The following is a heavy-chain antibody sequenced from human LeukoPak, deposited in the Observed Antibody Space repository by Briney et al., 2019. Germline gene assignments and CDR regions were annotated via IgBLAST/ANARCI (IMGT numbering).Heavy chain of an antibody. CDR3: ARAPILYYFDC. V-gene: IGHV4-59*08. CDR1: GGSISSYY. J-gene: IGHJ4*02. Sequence: PSETLSLTCTVSGGSISSYYWSWIRQPPGKELEWIGYIYSTGSTSYNPSLKSRVTISIDTSKNQFSLNLNSVAAADTAVYYCARAPILYYFDCSGQGTLVTVSS. CDR2: IYSTGST.